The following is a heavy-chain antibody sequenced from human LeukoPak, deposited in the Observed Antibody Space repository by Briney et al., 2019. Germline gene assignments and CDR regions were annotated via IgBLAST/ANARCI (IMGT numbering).Heavy chain of an antibody. CDR3: ARDWYCSSTSCYSDQDY. CDR1: GYTFTGYY. J-gene: IGHJ4*02. Sequence: GASVKVSCKASGYTFTGYYMHWVRQAPGQGLEWMGWINPNSGGTNYAQEFQGRVTTTRDTSISTAYMELSRLRSDDTAVYYCARDWYCSSTSCYSDQDYWGQGTLVTVSS. D-gene: IGHD2-2*01. CDR2: INPNSGGT. V-gene: IGHV1-2*02.